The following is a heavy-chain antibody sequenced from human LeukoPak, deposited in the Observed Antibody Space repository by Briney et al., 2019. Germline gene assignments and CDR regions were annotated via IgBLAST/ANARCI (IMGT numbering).Heavy chain of an antibody. CDR1: GYNFPNYW. Sequence: GESLKISCKGSGYNFPNYWIGWVRQLPGKGLEWMGIIYPDDSDTRYSPSFQGQVTISADKSISTAYLQWSSLKASDTAMYYCARQSPYCSGGSCSDFDYWGQGTLVTVSS. J-gene: IGHJ4*02. D-gene: IGHD2-15*01. CDR3: ARQSPYCSGGSCSDFDY. CDR2: IYPDDSDT. V-gene: IGHV5-51*01.